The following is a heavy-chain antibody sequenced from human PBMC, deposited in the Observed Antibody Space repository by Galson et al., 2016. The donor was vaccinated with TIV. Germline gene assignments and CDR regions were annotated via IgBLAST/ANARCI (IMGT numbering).Heavy chain of an antibody. CDR1: GYTFTHYY. V-gene: IGHV1-2*06. CDR3: ARERGAGYCESTSCYGYYGMDV. J-gene: IGHJ6*02. D-gene: IGHD2-2*03. CDR2: INPNSGGT. Sequence: SVKVSCKASGYTFTHYYLHWVRQAPGQGLEWVGRINPNSGGTDYAPKFQGRVTMTRETSISTAYLELSSLTSDDTAFYYCARERGAGYCESTSCYGYYGMDVWGQGTTVTV.